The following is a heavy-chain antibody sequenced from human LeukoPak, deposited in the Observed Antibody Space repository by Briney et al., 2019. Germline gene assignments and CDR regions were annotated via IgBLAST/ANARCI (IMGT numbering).Heavy chain of an antibody. CDR1: GFTFSSYA. V-gene: IGHV3-23*01. CDR3: AKDPPAYCGGDCYPDAFDI. J-gene: IGHJ3*02. CDR2: ISGSGGST. D-gene: IGHD2-21*02. Sequence: GGSLRLSCAASGFTFSSYAMSWVRQAPGKGLEWVSAISGSGGSTYYADSVKGRFTISRDNSKNTLYLQMNSLRAEDTAVYYCAKDPPAYCGGDCYPDAFDIWGQGTTVTVSS.